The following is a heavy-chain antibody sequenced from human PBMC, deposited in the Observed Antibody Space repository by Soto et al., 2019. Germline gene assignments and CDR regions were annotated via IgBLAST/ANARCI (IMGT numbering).Heavy chain of an antibody. Sequence: QVQLVQSGAEVKKPGASVKVSCKASGYTFTGYYMHWVRQAPGQGLEWMGWINPNSGGTNYAQKLQGWGTMSRDTSISTAYMELSRLRSDDTAVYYCARDSVPPGSSGYGIDYWGQGTLVTVSS. CDR1: GYTFTGYY. D-gene: IGHD6-13*01. J-gene: IGHJ4*02. CDR2: INPNSGGT. V-gene: IGHV1-2*04. CDR3: ARDSVPPGSSGYGIDY.